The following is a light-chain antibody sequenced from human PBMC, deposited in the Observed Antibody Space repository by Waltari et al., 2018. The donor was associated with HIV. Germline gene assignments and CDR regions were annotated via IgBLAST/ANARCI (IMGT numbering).Light chain of an antibody. Sequence: SYDLTHLPSLSVSPGHAAIITCSGDHLGSTHVCWYMQKPGQSPILGSYEDNKRPSGIPERFSRSNSRHTATLTISGTPPTDEADYYCQAWDSSPPVLVGGGTKLTV. CDR1: HLGSTH. CDR3: QAWDSSPPVL. J-gene: IGLJ2*01. CDR2: EDN. V-gene: IGLV3-1*01.